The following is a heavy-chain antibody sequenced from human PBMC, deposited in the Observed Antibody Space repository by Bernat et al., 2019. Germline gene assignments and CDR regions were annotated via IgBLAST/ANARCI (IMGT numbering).Heavy chain of an antibody. D-gene: IGHD5-18*01. CDR3: ARDRDTPAPFYYMDV. V-gene: IGHV3-11*05. Sequence: QVQLVESGGGLVKPGGSLRLSCAASGFTFSDYYMSWIRQAPGKGLEWVSYISSSSSYTNYADSVKGRFTISRDNAKNSLYLQMNSLRAEDTAVYYCARDRDTPAPFYYMDVWGKGTTVTVSS. J-gene: IGHJ6*03. CDR2: ISSSSSYT. CDR1: GFTFSDYY.